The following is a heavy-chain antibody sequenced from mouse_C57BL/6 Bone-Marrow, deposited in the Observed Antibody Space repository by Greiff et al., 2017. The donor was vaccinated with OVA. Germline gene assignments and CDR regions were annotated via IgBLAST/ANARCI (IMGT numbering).Heavy chain of an antibody. Sequence: EVQLVESGGGLVQPGGSLKLSCAASGFTFSDYYMYWVRQTPEKRLEWVAYISNGGGSTYYPDTVKGRFTISRDNAKNTLYLQMSRLKSEDTARYYCARQDWYFDVWGTGTTVTVSS. CDR3: ARQDWYFDV. J-gene: IGHJ1*03. V-gene: IGHV5-12*01. CDR1: GFTFSDYY. CDR2: ISNGGGST.